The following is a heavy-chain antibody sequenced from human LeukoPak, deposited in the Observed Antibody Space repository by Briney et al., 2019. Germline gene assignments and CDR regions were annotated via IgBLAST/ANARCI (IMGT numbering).Heavy chain of an antibody. CDR3: AKGSSWNYYDSSGYLD. V-gene: IGHV3-30*18. D-gene: IGHD3-22*01. CDR2: ISYDGSNK. Sequence: GRSLRLSCAASGFTFSSYGMHWVRQAPGKGLEWVAVISYDGSNKYYADSVKGRFTISRDNSKNTLYLQMNSLRAEDTAVYYCAKGSSWNYYDSSGYLDWGQGTLVTVSS. CDR1: GFTFSSYG. J-gene: IGHJ4*02.